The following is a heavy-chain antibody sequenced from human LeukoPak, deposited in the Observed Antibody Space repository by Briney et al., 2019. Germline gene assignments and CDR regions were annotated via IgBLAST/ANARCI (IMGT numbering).Heavy chain of an antibody. CDR3: ARLVITMVRGSNWFDP. V-gene: IGHV4-59*08. CDR1: GGSISSHY. D-gene: IGHD3-10*01. Sequence: SETLSLTCTVSGGSISSHYWSWIRQPPGKGLEWIGYIYYSGSTNYNPSLKSRVTISVDTSKNQFSLKLSSVTAADTAVYYCARLVITMVRGSNWFDPWGQGTLVTVSS. CDR2: IYYSGST. J-gene: IGHJ5*02.